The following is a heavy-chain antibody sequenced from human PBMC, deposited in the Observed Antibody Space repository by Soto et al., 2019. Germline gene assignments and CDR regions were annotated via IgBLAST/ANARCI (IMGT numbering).Heavy chain of an antibody. D-gene: IGHD2-15*01. CDR1: GGSISSYY. CDR3: ARGRGYCSGGSFYRPGCYFDY. CDR2: IYYSGST. V-gene: IGHV4-59*12. Sequence: SETLSLTCTVSGGSISSYYWSWIRQPPGKGLEWIGYIYYSGSTKYNPSLKSRVTISVDTSKNQFSLRLSSVTAADTAVYYCARGRGYCSGGSFYRPGCYFDYWGQGPLVTVSS. J-gene: IGHJ4*02.